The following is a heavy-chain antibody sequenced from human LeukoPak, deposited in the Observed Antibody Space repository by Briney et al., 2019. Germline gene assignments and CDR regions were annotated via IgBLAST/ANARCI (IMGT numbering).Heavy chain of an antibody. V-gene: IGHV4-59*01. Sequence: SETLSLTCTVSSGSINFYYWSWLRQTPGKGLEWIGYIYYRGSTNYNPSLKSRVTISVDTPKNQFSLNLSSVTAADTAIYYFARTTGNYGYYFDYWGQGAQVTVSS. CDR2: IYYRGST. CDR1: SGSINFYY. CDR3: ARTTGNYGYYFDY. J-gene: IGHJ4*02. D-gene: IGHD1-7*01.